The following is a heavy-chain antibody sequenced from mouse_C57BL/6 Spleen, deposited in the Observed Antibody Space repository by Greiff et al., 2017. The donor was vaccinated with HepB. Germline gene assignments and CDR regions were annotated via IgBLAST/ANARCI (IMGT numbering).Heavy chain of an antibody. D-gene: IGHD2-4*01. CDR2: IFPGSGST. V-gene: IGHV1-75*01. CDR3: AMVDYDRDLGAMDY. J-gene: IGHJ4*01. CDR1: GYTFTDYY. Sequence: QVQLKQSGPELVKPGASVKISCKASGYTFTDYYINWVKRRPGQGLGWIGWIFPGSGSTYYKEKFKGKATLTVDKSSSTAYLLLSSLTSEDSAVYFCAMVDYDRDLGAMDYWGQGTSVTVSS.